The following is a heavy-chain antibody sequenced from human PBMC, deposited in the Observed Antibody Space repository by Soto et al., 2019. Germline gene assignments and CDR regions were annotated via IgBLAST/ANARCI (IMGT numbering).Heavy chain of an antibody. CDR1: GGSVSSSNW. CDR3: ARVRTSCSATSCYLDP. CDR2: VSHTGTT. Sequence: QVQLQESGPGLGKPTETLSLTCAVYGGSVSSSNWWNWVRQAPVMWLEWLGEVSHTGTTYYNPSLRSRVTISLYTSNNQFSLRLSSVTAADTAVYYCARVRTSCSATSCYLDPWGQGTLVTVSS. J-gene: IGHJ5*02. D-gene: IGHD2-2*01. V-gene: IGHV4-4*02.